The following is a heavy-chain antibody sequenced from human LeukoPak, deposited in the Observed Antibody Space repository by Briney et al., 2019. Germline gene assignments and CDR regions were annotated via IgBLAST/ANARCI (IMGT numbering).Heavy chain of an antibody. D-gene: IGHD4-11*01. CDR1: GYTFTGYY. Sequence: GASVKVSCKASGYTFTGYYMHWVRQAPGQGREWMGWINPNSGGTNYAQKFQGRVTMTRDTSISTAYMELSRLRSDDTAVYYCARVTVPSASWFDPWGQGTLVTVSS. CDR2: INPNSGGT. J-gene: IGHJ5*02. CDR3: ARVTVPSASWFDP. V-gene: IGHV1-2*02.